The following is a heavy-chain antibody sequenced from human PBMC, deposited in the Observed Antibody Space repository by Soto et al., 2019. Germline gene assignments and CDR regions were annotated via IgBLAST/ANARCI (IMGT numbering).Heavy chain of an antibody. CDR3: VRQRIGDLHGLVDV. CDR2: IYHTGDT. D-gene: IGHD3-10*01. J-gene: IGHJ6*02. V-gene: IGHV4-59*08. CDR1: SGPSRSHN. Sequence: QVQLQQSGPGLVKPSETLSLTCTVSSGPSRSHNWGWIRQPPGGGLEWIGYIYHTGDTSYNPSLSSRVTISADTSTNHISLTLRSVPAADTGVYYCVRQRIGDLHGLVDVWGQGTRVSVSS.